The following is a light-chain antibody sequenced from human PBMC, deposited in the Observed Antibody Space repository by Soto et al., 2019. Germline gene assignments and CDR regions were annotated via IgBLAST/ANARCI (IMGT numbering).Light chain of an antibody. V-gene: IGLV2-14*01. CDR2: EVS. Sequence: QSVLTQPASVSGSPGQSITISCTGTSSDVGGYNYVSWYQQHPGKAPKLMIYEVSNRPSGVSNRFSGSMSGNTASLTISGLQAEDEADYYCSSYTSSSTLSVFGAGTKVSVI. CDR1: SSDVGGYNY. CDR3: SSYTSSSTLSV. J-gene: IGLJ1*01.